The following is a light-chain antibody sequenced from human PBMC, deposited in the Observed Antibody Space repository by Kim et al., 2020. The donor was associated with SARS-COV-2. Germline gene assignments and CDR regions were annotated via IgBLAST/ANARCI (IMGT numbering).Light chain of an antibody. CDR3: QQYGTSPST. J-gene: IGKJ2*01. V-gene: IGKV3-20*01. CDR1: QSVSSSF. CDR2: GAS. Sequence: DIVLTQSPGTLSLSPGERATLSCRASQSVSSSFLAWYQQKPGQPPRLLIYGASSRATGIPDRFSGSGSGTDFTLTISRLEPEDFAVYYCQQYGTSPSTFGQGTKLEIK.